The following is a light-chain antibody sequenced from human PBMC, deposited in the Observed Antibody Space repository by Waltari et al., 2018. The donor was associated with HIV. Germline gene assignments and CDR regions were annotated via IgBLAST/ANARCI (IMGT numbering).Light chain of an antibody. CDR2: DVN. J-gene: IGLJ2*01. CDR1: SSNVGDSNY. V-gene: IGLV2-23*02. CDR3: CSYAGSSTLL. Sequence: QSALTQPASVSGSPGQSIPISCTGTSSNVGDSNYVSWYQHHPGKAPKLMIYDVNKRPSGVSNRFSGSKSGNTASLTISGLQAEDEADYYCCSYAGSSTLLFGGGTKLTVL.